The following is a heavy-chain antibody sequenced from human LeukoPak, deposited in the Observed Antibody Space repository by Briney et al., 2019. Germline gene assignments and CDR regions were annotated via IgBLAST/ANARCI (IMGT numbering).Heavy chain of an antibody. CDR1: GGSISSYY. CDR2: IYYSGST. J-gene: IGHJ4*02. D-gene: IGHD6-13*01. CDR3: ARDQDSSSYYDY. Sequence: SSETLSLTCTVSGGSISSYYWSWIRQPPGKGLEWIAYIYYSGSTNYNPSLKSRVTISVDTSKNQFSLKLSSVTAADTAVYYCARDQDSSSYYDYWGQVTLVTVSS. V-gene: IGHV4-59*01.